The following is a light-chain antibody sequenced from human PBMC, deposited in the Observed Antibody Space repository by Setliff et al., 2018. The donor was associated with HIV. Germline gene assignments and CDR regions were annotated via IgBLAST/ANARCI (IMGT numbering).Light chain of an antibody. CDR3: ASYRPNDLGD. CDR1: SSDVGSYDF. CDR2: DVS. Sequence: QSALIQPASVSGSPGQSVTVSCTGTSSDVGSYDFVSWYQQLPGKAPKLLIYDVSDRPSGVSTRFSGSKSGNTASLTISGLQSEDEADYYCASYRPNDLGDFGTGTKVT. V-gene: IGLV2-14*03. J-gene: IGLJ1*01.